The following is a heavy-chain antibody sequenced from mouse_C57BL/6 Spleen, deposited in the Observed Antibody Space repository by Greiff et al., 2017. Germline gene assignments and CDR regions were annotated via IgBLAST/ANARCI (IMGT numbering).Heavy chain of an antibody. J-gene: IGHJ3*01. CDR3: ARLTAQATWFAY. V-gene: IGHV1-69*01. CDR1: GYTFTSYW. Sequence: VQLQQPGAELVMPGASVKLSCKASGYTFTSYWMHWVKQRPGQGLEWIGEIDPSDSYTNYTQKFTGKSTLTVDKSSSTAYMQLSSLTSEDSAVYYCARLTAQATWFAYGGQGTLVTVSA. CDR2: IDPSDSYT. D-gene: IGHD3-2*02.